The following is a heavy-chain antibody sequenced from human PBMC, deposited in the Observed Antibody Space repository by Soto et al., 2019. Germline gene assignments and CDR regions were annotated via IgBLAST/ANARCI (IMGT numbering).Heavy chain of an antibody. CDR1: GFSFSDYF. CDR3: ARGGYSYGYVDY. Sequence: ASVKVSCKASGFSFSDYFMHWVRQAPGQGLEWMGWISAYNGNTNYAQKLQGRVTMTTDTSTSTAYMELRSLRSDDTAVYYCARGGYSYGYVDYWGQGALVTVSS. CDR2: ISAYNGNT. D-gene: IGHD5-18*01. V-gene: IGHV1-18*04. J-gene: IGHJ4*02.